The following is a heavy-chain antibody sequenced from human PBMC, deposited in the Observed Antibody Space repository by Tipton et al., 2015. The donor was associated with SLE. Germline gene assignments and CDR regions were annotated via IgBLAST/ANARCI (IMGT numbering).Heavy chain of an antibody. CDR1: GFAFRGYA. CDR3: ARLITGHYAFSI. J-gene: IGHJ3*02. CDR2: ISSNGGST. Sequence: SLRLSCAASGFAFRGYAMHWVRQAPGKGLEYVSAISSNGGSTYYADSVKGRFTISRDDVNNSLFLQMNRLRVEDTAVYYCARLITGHYAFSIWGQGTRVTVSS. D-gene: IGHD3-16*01. V-gene: IGHV3-64*04.